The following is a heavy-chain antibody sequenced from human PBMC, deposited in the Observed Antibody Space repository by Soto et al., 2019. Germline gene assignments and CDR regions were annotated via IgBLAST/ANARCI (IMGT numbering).Heavy chain of an antibody. D-gene: IGHD3-3*01. CDR3: AKGTEYGVVLMSTFDY. CDR1: GFTFRSYW. J-gene: IGHJ4*02. V-gene: IGHV3-74*01. Sequence: GGSLRLSCAASGFTFRSYWMQWVRQAPGKGLVWVSWINSDGSNTSYADSVKGRFTISRDNARNSLYLQMNNLRAEDTALYFCAKGTEYGVVLMSTFDYWGQGTLVTVSS. CDR2: INSDGSNT.